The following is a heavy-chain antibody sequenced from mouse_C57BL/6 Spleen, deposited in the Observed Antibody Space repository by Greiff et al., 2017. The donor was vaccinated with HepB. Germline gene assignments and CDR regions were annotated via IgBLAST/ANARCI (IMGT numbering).Heavy chain of an antibody. J-gene: IGHJ2*01. CDR3: ALPYYYVSSPFYY. Sequence: QVQLQQPGAELVKPGASVKVSCKASGYTFTSYWMHWVKQRPGQGLEWIGRIHPSDSDTNYNQKFKGKATLTVDKSSSTAYMQLSSLTSEDSAVYCCALPYYYVSSPFYYWGQGTTLTVSS. V-gene: IGHV1-74*01. CDR2: IHPSDSDT. CDR1: GYTFTSYW. D-gene: IGHD1-1*01.